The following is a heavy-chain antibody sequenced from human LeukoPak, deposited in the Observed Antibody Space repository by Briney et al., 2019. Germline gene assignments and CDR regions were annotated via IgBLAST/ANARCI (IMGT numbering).Heavy chain of an antibody. CDR3: AREGSGVAGHFDY. V-gene: IGHV3-21*01. Sequence: GGPLRLPCAASGFTFSSYRMNWVRRAPGKGLEWGSSISCSSSYIYYADSVKGRFTISRDNAKNSLYLQMNSLRAEDTAVYYCAREGSGVAGHFDYWGQGTLVTVS. D-gene: IGHD6-19*01. CDR1: GFTFSSYR. CDR2: ISCSSSYI. J-gene: IGHJ4*02.